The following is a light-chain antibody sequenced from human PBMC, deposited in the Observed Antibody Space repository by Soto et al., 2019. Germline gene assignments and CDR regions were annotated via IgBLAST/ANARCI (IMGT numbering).Light chain of an antibody. Sequence: QSALTQPPSASGSPGQSVTISCTGTSRDVGGYNYVSWYQQYPGKVPKLMVYEVNKRPSGVPDRFSGSKSGNTASLTVSGLQAEDEADYYCSSSAGGNNVFGTGTKLTVL. CDR1: SRDVGGYNY. V-gene: IGLV2-8*01. CDR2: EVN. CDR3: SSSAGGNNV. J-gene: IGLJ1*01.